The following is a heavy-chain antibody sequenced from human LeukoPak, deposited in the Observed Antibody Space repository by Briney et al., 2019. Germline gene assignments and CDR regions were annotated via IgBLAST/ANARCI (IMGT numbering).Heavy chain of an antibody. J-gene: IGHJ3*02. V-gene: IGHV4-34*01. Sequence: SETLSLTCAVYGGSFSGYYWSWIRQPPGKGLEWIGEINHSGSTNYNPSLKSRVTISVDTSKNQFSLKLSSVTAADTAVHYCARAIVGATLRYDAFDIWGQGTMVTVSS. CDR1: GGSFSGYY. D-gene: IGHD1-26*01. CDR2: INHSGST. CDR3: ARAIVGATLRYDAFDI.